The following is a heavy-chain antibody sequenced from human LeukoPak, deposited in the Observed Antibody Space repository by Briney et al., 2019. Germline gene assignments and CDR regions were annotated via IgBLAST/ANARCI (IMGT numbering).Heavy chain of an antibody. CDR3: ARVSCSGGSCYSDFDY. D-gene: IGHD2-15*01. V-gene: IGHV4-34*01. CDR2: IYQSGNT. J-gene: IGHJ4*02. CDR1: GGPFSGHY. Sequence: SETLSLTCAVYGGPFSGHYWSWIRQPPGKGLEWVGEIYQSGNTNYNPSLKSRVTISVDTSKNQFSLRLSPVTAADTAVYYCARVSCSGGSCYSDFDYWGQGTLVTVSS.